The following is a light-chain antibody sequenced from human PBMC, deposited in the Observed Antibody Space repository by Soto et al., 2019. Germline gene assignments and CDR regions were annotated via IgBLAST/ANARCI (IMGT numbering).Light chain of an antibody. CDR3: QSYDTTLSGHVV. CDR1: GSDIGAGYA. J-gene: IGLJ2*01. V-gene: IGLV1-40*01. CDR2: GNT. Sequence: QAVVTQPPSVSGAPGQRVTISCTESGSDIGAGYAVHWYQQFPGTAPKVLIYGNTNRPSGVPDRFSGSKSGTSASLAITGLQAEDEAHYYCQSYDTTLSGHVVFGGGTKVTVL.